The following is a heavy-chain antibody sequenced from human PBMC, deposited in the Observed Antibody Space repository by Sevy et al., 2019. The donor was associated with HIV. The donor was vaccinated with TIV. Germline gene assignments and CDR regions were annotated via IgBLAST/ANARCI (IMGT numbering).Heavy chain of an antibody. D-gene: IGHD6-19*01. J-gene: IGHJ4*02. Sequence: SETLSLTCTVSGYSISSGYYWGWIRQPPGKGLEWIGSIYHSGRTYYNPSLKSRVTISVDTSKNQFSLKLSSVTAADTAVYYCARVAIAVAAPYYFDYWGQGTLVTVSS. CDR2: IYHSGRT. CDR1: GYSISSGYY. V-gene: IGHV4-38-2*02. CDR3: ARVAIAVAAPYYFDY.